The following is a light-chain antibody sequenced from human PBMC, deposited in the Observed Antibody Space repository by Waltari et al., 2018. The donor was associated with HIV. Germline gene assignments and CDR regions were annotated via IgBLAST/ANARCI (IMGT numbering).Light chain of an antibody. CDR2: YAS. CDR1: QDISKD. Sequence: DIQLTQSPSFLSASVGDRVSITCRASQDISKDLAWYQQKPGKAPKLLIYYASELQSGVPVRFSGSGSRTEFTLTISSLQPDDLATYSCQQLNSYPLTFGGGTRVEIK. CDR3: QQLNSYPLT. V-gene: IGKV1-9*01. J-gene: IGKJ4*01.